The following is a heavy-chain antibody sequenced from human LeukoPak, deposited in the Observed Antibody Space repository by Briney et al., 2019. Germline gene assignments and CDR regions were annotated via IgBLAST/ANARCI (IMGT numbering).Heavy chain of an antibody. CDR2: ISSSSYI. V-gene: IGHV3-21*01. CDR3: ARDLTFPYSGSYGAFDI. CDR1: GFTFSSYS. D-gene: IGHD1-26*01. Sequence: GGSLRLSCAASGFTFSSYSMNWVRQAPGKGLEWVSSISSSSYIYYADSVKGRFTISRDNAKNSLYLQTNSLRAEDTAVYYCARDLTFPYSGSYGAFDIWGQGTMVTVSS. J-gene: IGHJ3*02.